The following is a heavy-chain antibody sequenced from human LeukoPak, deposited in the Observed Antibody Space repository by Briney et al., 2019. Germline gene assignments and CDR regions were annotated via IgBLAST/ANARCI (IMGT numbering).Heavy chain of an antibody. Sequence: PGGSLRLSCAASGFTFSTYGIHWARQAPGKGLEWVSSISNSSSYIYYADSVKGRFTISRDNAKNSLYLQMNILTAEDTAVYYCARDPFMGTSKWEWPGDIWGQGTMVTVSS. J-gene: IGHJ3*02. CDR3: ARDPFMGTSKWEWPGDI. CDR1: GFTFSTYG. D-gene: IGHD1-26*01. V-gene: IGHV3-21*01. CDR2: ISNSSSYI.